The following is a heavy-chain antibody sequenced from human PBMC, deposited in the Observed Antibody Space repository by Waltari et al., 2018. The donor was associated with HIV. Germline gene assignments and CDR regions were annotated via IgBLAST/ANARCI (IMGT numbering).Heavy chain of an antibody. D-gene: IGHD7-27*01. V-gene: IGHV3-13*01. Sequence: EEQLVESGGGLVQPGGSLRLSCAASGFPFSSYDMHWFRQSTGKRLEWVSAIGSSGDTHFAGSVRGRFSISRENARNSLYLQMNSLRAGDTAMYYCARDLGIGAFDIWGQGTMVTVSS. CDR1: GFPFSSYD. CDR3: ARDLGIGAFDI. CDR2: IGSSGDT. J-gene: IGHJ3*02.